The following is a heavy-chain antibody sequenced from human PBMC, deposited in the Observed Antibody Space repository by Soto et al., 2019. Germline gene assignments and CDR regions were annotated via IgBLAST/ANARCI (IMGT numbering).Heavy chain of an antibody. CDR2: ISYDGSNK. CDR3: AKDRGSYGIDY. CDR1: GFTFSSYG. J-gene: IGHJ4*02. D-gene: IGHD1-26*01. V-gene: IGHV3-30*18. Sequence: PGGSLRLSCAASGFTFSSYGIHWGRQAPGKGLEWVAVISYDGSNKYYADSVKGRFTISRDNSKNTLYLQMNSLRAEDTAVYYCAKDRGSYGIDYWGQGTLVTVSS.